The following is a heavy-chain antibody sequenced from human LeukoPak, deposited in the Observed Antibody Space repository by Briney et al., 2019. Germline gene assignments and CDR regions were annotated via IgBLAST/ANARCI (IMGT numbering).Heavy chain of an antibody. CDR1: GFTFSSYN. CDR2: ITSGSSYR. CDR3: AKDWNYYDSSGYLDPFDP. Sequence: GGSLRLSCAASGFTFSSYNMNWVRQAPGKGLEWVSSITSGSSYRFYADSVKGRFTISRDNSKNTLYLQMNSLRAEDTAVYYCAKDWNYYDSSGYLDPFDPWGQGTLVTVSS. J-gene: IGHJ5*02. D-gene: IGHD3-22*01. V-gene: IGHV3-21*01.